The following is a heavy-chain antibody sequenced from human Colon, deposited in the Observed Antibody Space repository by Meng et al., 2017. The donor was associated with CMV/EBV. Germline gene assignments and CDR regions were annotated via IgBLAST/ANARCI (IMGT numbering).Heavy chain of an antibody. CDR2: ISGNGASA. Sequence: EEQWLGSGGGLLPPGGSLSLSCAFSGFRFNNDVMTWVRQAPGKVLEWVATISGNGASAYYADSVKGRFTISRDNSKNMVYLQMKTLRDEDTAVYYCAKGFYWGQGTLVTASS. J-gene: IGHJ4*02. V-gene: IGHV3-23*01. CDR1: GFRFNNDV. CDR3: AKGFY.